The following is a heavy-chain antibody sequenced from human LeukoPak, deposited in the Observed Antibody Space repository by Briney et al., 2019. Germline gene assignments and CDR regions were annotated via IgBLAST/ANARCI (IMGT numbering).Heavy chain of an antibody. CDR3: ARDQTETDIVVVPAAHKWFDP. CDR1: GGTFSSYA. D-gene: IGHD2-2*01. CDR2: IIPIFGTA. Sequence: ASVKVSCKASGGTFSSYAISWVRQAPGQGLEWMGGIIPIFGTANYAQKFQGRVTITADESTSTAYMELSSLRSEDTAVYYCARDQTETDIVVVPAAHKWFDPWGQGTLVTVSS. J-gene: IGHJ5*02. V-gene: IGHV1-69*13.